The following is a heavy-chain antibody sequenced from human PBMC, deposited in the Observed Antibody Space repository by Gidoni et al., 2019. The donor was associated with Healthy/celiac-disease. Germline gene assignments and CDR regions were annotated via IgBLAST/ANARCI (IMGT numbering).Heavy chain of an antibody. CDR1: GCSISSYY. D-gene: IGHD3-3*02. CDR2: IYTSGST. Sequence: QVQLQESGPGLVKPSETLSLTCTVSGCSISSYYWSWIRQPAGKGLEWIGRIYTSGSTNYNPSLKSRVTMSVDTSKNQFSLKLSSVTAADTAVYYCARDPPLVDYYYGMDVWGQGTTVTVSS. CDR3: ARDPPLVDYYYGMDV. V-gene: IGHV4-4*07. J-gene: IGHJ6*02.